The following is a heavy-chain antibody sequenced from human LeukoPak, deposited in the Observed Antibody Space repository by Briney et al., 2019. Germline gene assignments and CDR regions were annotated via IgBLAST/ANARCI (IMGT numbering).Heavy chain of an antibody. D-gene: IGHD3-22*01. J-gene: IGHJ3*02. Sequence: ASVKVSCKASGYTFTTYVISWVRQAPGQGLEWMGWISAYNGNTNYAQKLQGRVTMTTDTSTSTAYMELRSLRSDDTAVYCCARDYYDSGGYYFDAFDIWGQGTMVTVSS. CDR3: ARDYYDSGGYYFDAFDI. CDR1: GYTFTTYV. CDR2: ISAYNGNT. V-gene: IGHV1-18*01.